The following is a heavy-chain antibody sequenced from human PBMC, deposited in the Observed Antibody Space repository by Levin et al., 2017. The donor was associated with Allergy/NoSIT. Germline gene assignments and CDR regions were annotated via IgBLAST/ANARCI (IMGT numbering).Heavy chain of an antibody. CDR2: MNPNSGNT. CDR1: GYTFTSYD. D-gene: IGHD2-15*01. Sequence: EASVKVSCKASGYTFTSYDINWVRQATGQGLEWMGWMNPNSGNTGYAQKFQGRVTMTRNTSISTAYMELSSLRSEDTAVYYCARVIRRCSGGSCYNWFDPWGQGTLVTVSS. V-gene: IGHV1-8*01. J-gene: IGHJ5*02. CDR3: ARVIRRCSGGSCYNWFDP.